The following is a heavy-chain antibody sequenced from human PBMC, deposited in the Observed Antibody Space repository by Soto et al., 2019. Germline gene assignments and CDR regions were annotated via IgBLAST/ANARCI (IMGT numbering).Heavy chain of an antibody. V-gene: IGHV6-1*01. CDR3: ARAKLRFLEWFPFDP. CDR1: GDSVSSNIAA. J-gene: IGHJ5*02. CDR2: TYYRSKWYN. D-gene: IGHD3-3*01. Sequence: PSQTLSLTCAISGDSVSSNIAAWNWIRQSPSRGLEWLGRTYYRSKWYNDYAVSVKSRITINPDTSKNQFSLQLNSVTPEDTAVYYCARAKLRFLEWFPFDPWGQGTLVTVSS.